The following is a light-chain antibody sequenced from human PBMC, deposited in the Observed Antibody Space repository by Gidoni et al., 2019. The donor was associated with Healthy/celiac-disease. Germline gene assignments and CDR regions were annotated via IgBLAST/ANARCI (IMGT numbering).Light chain of an antibody. CDR3: SSYTSSSTPPYV. J-gene: IGLJ1*01. V-gene: IGLV2-14*01. Sequence: QSALTQPSSVSGSPGQSLTISCTGTSSDVGGYNYFSWYQQHPGKAPKLMIYDVSNRPSGVSNRFSGSKSGNTASLTISGLQAEDEADYYCSSYTSSSTPPYVFGTGTKVTVL. CDR1: SSDVGGYNY. CDR2: DVS.